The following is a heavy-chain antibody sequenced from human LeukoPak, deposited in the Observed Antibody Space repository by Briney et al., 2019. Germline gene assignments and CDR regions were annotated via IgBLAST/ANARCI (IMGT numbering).Heavy chain of an antibody. J-gene: IGHJ6*02. CDR3: ATESVVVTAIGYYYGMDV. CDR1: GYTLTELS. CDR2: FDPEDGET. V-gene: IGHV1-24*01. D-gene: IGHD2-21*02. Sequence: GASVTVSCKVSGYTLTELSMHWVRQAPGKGLEWMGGFDPEDGETIYAQKFQGRVTMTEDTSTDTAYMELSSLRSEDTAVYYCATESVVVTAIGYYYGMDVWGQGTTVTVSS.